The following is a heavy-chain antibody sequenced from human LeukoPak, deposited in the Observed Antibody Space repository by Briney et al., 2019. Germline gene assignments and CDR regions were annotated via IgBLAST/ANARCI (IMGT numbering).Heavy chain of an antibody. CDR1: GFTFDDYA. CDR3: AKDSEIAAAGFRGTNYFDY. V-gene: IGHV3-9*01. D-gene: IGHD6-13*01. J-gene: IGHJ4*02. Sequence: GGSLRLSCAASGFTFDDYAMHWVRQAPGKGLEWVSGISWNSGSIGYADSVKGRFTISRDNAKNSLYLQMNSLRAEDTALYYCAKDSEIAAAGFRGTNYFDYWGQGTLVTVSS. CDR2: ISWNSGSI.